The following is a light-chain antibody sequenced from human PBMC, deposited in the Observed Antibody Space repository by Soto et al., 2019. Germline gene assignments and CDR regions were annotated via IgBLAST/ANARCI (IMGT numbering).Light chain of an antibody. CDR1: SSDIGGYNY. V-gene: IGLV2-14*01. Sequence: QSVLTQPASVSGSPGQSITISCTGTSSDIGGYNYVSWYQQHPGKAPKLMIYDVSDRPSGVSNRFSGSKSGNTASLTISGLQAEDEADYYCSSYKINRDVLFGGGTQLTVL. CDR3: SSYKINRDVL. CDR2: DVS. J-gene: IGLJ2*01.